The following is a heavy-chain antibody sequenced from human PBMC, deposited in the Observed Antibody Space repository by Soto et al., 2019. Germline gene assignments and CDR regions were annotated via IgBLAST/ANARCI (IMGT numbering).Heavy chain of an antibody. V-gene: IGHV3-23*01. CDR3: AKDRSPTNEFDY. Sequence: GSLRLSCAASGFTFSSYAMSWVRQAPGKGLEWVSAISGSGGSTYYADSVKGRFTISRDNSKNTLYLQMNSLRAEDTAVYYCAKDRSPTNEFDYWGQGTLVTVSS. J-gene: IGHJ4*02. D-gene: IGHD1-1*01. CDR1: GFTFSSYA. CDR2: ISGSGGST.